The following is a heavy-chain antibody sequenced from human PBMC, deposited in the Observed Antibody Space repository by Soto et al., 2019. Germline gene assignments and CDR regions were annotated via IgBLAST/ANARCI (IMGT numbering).Heavy chain of an antibody. J-gene: IGHJ4*02. Sequence: QVQLVASGGGVVPLGRSLTLSCAASGFTFNRHAIHWVRQAPGKGLEWVTVISRDGTNKYFADSVKGRFTISRDNAKNTVFLQMNSLRREDTAVYYCARSRSGAVADSFDYWGQGTPVNVSS. CDR1: GFTFNRHA. CDR2: ISRDGTNK. CDR3: ARSRSGAVADSFDY. V-gene: IGHV3-30-3*01. D-gene: IGHD3-10*01.